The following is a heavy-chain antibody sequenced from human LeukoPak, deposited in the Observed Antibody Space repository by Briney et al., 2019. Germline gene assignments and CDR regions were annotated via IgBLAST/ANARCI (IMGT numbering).Heavy chain of an antibody. CDR2: ISWNSGSI. V-gene: IGHV3-9*01. CDR3: AKIAAAGTSYYYYYYYMDV. D-gene: IGHD6-13*01. CDR1: GFTFDDYA. Sequence: PGRSLRLSCAASGFTFDDYAMHWVRQAPGKGLEWVSGISWNSGSIGYADSVKGRFTISGDNAKNSLYLQMNSLRAEDTALYYCAKIAAAGTSYYYYYYYMDVWGKGTTVTVSS. J-gene: IGHJ6*03.